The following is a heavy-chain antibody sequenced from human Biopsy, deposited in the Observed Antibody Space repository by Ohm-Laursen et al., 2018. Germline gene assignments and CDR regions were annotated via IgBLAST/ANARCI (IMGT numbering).Heavy chain of an antibody. J-gene: IGHJ4*02. D-gene: IGHD5-24*01. CDR1: GGPFTNHA. Sequence: GSSVKVSCKASGGPFTNHAFSWVRHPPGQGLEWLGKIVPILGTVNYAQRFQGRVALTAEKSTGTAYMELNRLISDDTAVYYCATDADGYYTEFDFWGQGTLITVSS. CDR2: IVPILGTV. V-gene: IGHV1-69*04. CDR3: ATDADGYYTEFDF.